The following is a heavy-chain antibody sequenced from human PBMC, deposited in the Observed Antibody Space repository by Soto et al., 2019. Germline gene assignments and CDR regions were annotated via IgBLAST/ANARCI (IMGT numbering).Heavy chain of an antibody. J-gene: IGHJ4*02. D-gene: IGHD4-17*01. V-gene: IGHV4-61*03. CDR2: IYDNGRT. Sequence: SETLSLTCTVSGGSVSNCNYYWSWIRQPPGQGLEWIGYIYDNGRTNYSPSLKSRVTISVDTSKNHFSLNLSSVTAADTAVYYCATPTVTTFVWGQGTLVTVSS. CDR3: ATPTVTTFV. CDR1: GGSVSNCNYY.